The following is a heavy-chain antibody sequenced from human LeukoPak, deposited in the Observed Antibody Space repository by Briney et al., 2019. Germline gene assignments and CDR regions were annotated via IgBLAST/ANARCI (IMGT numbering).Heavy chain of an antibody. D-gene: IGHD3-3*01. CDR3: AKGLRGYDFWSGYPVAYYYYYMDV. V-gene: IGHV3-30*02. J-gene: IGHJ6*03. CDR2: IQFDGSKK. Sequence: PGGSLRLSCVASGFTFSSYDMHWVRQAPGKGLEWVAFIQFDGSKKYYADSVKGRFTISRDNSKNTLYLQMNSLRPVDTAVYYCAKGLRGYDFWSGYPVAYYYYYMDVWGKGTTVTVSS. CDR1: GFTFSSYD.